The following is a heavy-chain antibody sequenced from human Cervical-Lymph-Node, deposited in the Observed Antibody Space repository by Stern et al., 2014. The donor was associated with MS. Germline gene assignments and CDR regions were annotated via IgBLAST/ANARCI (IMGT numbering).Heavy chain of an antibody. D-gene: IGHD3-16*01. CDR1: GYTFSVYN. J-gene: IGHJ4*02. CDR2: INPNSGGT. Sequence: VQLVESEAEVKKPGASLKVSCKASGYTFSVYNIHWVRQAPGQGLEWMGRINPNSGGTNYAQKFQGRVTMTRDTSISIVYMELTRLRSDDTAVYYCARGASDYWGQGTLVTVSS. CDR3: ARGASDY. V-gene: IGHV1-2*06.